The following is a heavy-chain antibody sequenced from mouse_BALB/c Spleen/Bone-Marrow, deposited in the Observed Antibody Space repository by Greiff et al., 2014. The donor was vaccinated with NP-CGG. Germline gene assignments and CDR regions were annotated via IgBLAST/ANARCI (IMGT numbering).Heavy chain of an antibody. D-gene: IGHD5-5*01. CDR2: IDPANGNT. V-gene: IGHV14-3*02. J-gene: IGHJ4*01. Sequence: EVKLMESGAELVKPGASVKLSCTASGFNIKDTYIYWVKQRPEQGLEWVGRIDPANGNTKYDPKFQGKATIAADTSSNTAYLQLSSLTPEDTAVYYCSRGYYDYLFALDYWGHGTSVTVSS. CDR3: SRGYYDYLFALDY. CDR1: GFNIKDTY.